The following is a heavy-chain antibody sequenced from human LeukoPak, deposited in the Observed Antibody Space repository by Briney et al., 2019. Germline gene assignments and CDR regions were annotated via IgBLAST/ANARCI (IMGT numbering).Heavy chain of an antibody. V-gene: IGHV3-23*01. CDR1: GFTFSSYG. CDR2: ISGSGGST. D-gene: IGHD3-10*01. Sequence: GGSLRLSCAASGFTFSSYGMSWVRQAPGKGLEWVSAISGSGGSTYYADSVKGRFTISRDNSKNTLYLQMNSLRAEDTAVYYCAKILWFGGTRADYWGQGTLVTVSS. J-gene: IGHJ4*02. CDR3: AKILWFGGTRADY.